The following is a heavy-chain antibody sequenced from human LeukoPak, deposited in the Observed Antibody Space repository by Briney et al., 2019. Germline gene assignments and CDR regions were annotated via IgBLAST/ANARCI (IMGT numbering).Heavy chain of an antibody. J-gene: IGHJ4*02. CDR2: IRSKANSYAT. Sequence: GGSLRLSCAASGFTFSGSAMHWVRQASGKGPEWVGRIRSKANSYATAYAASVKGRFTISRDDSKNTAYLQMNSLKTEDTAVYYCTRADSSGQDYWGQGTLVTVSS. D-gene: IGHD6-19*01. CDR1: GFTFSGSA. CDR3: TRADSSGQDY. V-gene: IGHV3-73*01.